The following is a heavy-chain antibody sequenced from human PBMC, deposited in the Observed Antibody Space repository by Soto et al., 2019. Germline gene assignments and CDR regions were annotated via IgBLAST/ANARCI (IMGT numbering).Heavy chain of an antibody. CDR2: ISSSSSYT. V-gene: IGHV3-21*04. J-gene: IGHJ4*02. CDR3: ARDQMGYSGYDGVDY. Sequence: PGGSLRLSCAASGFTFSSYAMSWVRQAPGKGLEWVSAISSSSSYTNYADSVKGRFTTSRDNAKNSLYLQMNSLRAEDTAVYYCARDQMGYSGYDGVDYWGQGTLVTVSS. CDR1: GFTFSSYA. D-gene: IGHD5-12*01.